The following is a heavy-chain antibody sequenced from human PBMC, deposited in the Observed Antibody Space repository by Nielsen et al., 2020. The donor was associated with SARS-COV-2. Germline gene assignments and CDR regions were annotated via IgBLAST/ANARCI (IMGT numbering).Heavy chain of an antibody. J-gene: IGHJ4*02. D-gene: IGHD2-15*01. Sequence: GESLKISCEASEFTFSTSGMHWVRQAPGKGLEWVAFIWHDGTNRYYADSVKGRFTISRDNAKNSLYLQMNSLRAEDTAVYYCARGWSLDYWGQGTLVTVSS. V-gene: IGHV3-33*01. CDR3: ARGWSLDY. CDR2: IWHDGTNR. CDR1: EFTFSTSG.